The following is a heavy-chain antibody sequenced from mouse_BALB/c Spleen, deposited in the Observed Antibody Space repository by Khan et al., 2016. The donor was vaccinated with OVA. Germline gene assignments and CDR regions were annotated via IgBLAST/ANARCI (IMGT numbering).Heavy chain of an antibody. D-gene: IGHD2-10*01. CDR2: IWGDGST. CDR3: ARAYYANYREAMDY. Sequence: VQLQESGPGLVAPSQSLSITCTVSGFSLTGYGVNWVRQPPGKGLEWLGMIWGDGSTDYNSALKSRLSITKDNSKSHVFLKMNSLQTDDTARYYCARAYYANYREAMDYWGQGNSVTVSS. J-gene: IGHJ4*01. V-gene: IGHV2-6-7*01. CDR1: GFSLTGYG.